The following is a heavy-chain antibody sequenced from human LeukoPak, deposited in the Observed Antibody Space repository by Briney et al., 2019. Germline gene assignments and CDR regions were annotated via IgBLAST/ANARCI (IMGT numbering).Heavy chain of an antibody. D-gene: IGHD3-9*01. CDR2: ITGIGGNT. CDR3: ARRVVLTRYYYFDY. V-gene: IGHV3-23*01. J-gene: IGHJ4*02. Sequence: GGSLRLSCAAPGFTFSSYAMSWVRQAPGKGLEWVSAITGIGGNTYYADSVKGRFTISRDNSKNTLYLQMNSLGVEDTAVYYCARRVVLTRYYYFDYWGQGTLVIVSS. CDR1: GFTFSSYA.